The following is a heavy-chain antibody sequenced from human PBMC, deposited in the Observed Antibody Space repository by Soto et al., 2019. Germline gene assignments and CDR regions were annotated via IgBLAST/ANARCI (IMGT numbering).Heavy chain of an antibody. CDR3: AKDSGYQLPDIYFSYGLDV. Sequence: ALKLTCAASGFPFTSHATHYARQTPGKGMGWGAAISYDEIDKTYASSVKGRVTFSRDNVKNTLSLQMNRLRPEDTAVYYCAKDSGYQLPDIYFSYGLDVWGQGTTVTVSS. CDR2: ISYDEIDK. J-gene: IGHJ6*02. CDR1: GFPFTSHA. D-gene: IGHD2-2*01. V-gene: IGHV3-30*18.